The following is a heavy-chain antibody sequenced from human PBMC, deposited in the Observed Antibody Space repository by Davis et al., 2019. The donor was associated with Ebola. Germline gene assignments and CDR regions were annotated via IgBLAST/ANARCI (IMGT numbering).Heavy chain of an antibody. Sequence: GESLKISCAASGFTFSSYGMHWVRQAPGKGLEWVAVIWYDGSNKYYADSVKGRFTISRDNSKNTLYLQMNSLRAEDTAVYYCARDPTWFDPWGQGTLVTVSS. V-gene: IGHV3-33*01. CDR3: ARDPTWFDP. J-gene: IGHJ5*02. CDR2: IWYDGSNK. CDR1: GFTFSSYG.